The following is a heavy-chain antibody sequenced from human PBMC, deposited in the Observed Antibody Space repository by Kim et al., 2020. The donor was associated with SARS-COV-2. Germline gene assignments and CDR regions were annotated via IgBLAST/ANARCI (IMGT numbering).Heavy chain of an antibody. CDR3: ASSWGLGSGWYEGVDY. Sequence: SVKGRFTISRDNSKNTLYLQMNSLRAEDTAVYYCASSWGLGSGWYEGVDYWGQGTLVTVSS. D-gene: IGHD6-19*01. V-gene: IGHV3-30*01. J-gene: IGHJ4*02.